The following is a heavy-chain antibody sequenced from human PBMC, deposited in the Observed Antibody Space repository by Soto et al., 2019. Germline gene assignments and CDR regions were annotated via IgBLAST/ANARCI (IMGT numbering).Heavy chain of an antibody. CDR2: VYYSGST. Sequence: SETLSLTCTVSGGSISNYYWSWIRQPPGKVLEWIGYVYYSGSTNYNPSLKSRVTISVDASKNQFSLKLSSVTAADTAVYYCARGYCSGGSCYSRFFDNWGHGTLLPISS. V-gene: IGHV4-59*08. D-gene: IGHD2-15*01. CDR1: GGSISNYY. J-gene: IGHJ4*01. CDR3: ARGYCSGGSCYSRFFDN.